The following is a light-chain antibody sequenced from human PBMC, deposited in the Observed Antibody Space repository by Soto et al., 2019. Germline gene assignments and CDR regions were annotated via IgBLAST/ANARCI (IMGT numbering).Light chain of an antibody. CDR3: QQSYSTPRT. CDR1: QSVNIY. J-gene: IGKJ1*01. CDR2: GAS. V-gene: IGKV3D-15*01. Sequence: EIVMTQSPATLSVSPGERATLSCRASQSVNIYLAWYQQKPGQAPRLLIFGASSRATGIPARFSGSGSGTEFNLTISSLQPEDFATYYCQQSYSTPRTFGQGTKVDIK.